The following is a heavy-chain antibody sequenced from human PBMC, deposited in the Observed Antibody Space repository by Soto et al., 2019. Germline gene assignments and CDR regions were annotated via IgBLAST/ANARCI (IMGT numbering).Heavy chain of an antibody. CDR3: AKGTAYGTTNLDY. D-gene: IGHD4-17*01. V-gene: IGHV3-21*01. J-gene: IGHJ4*02. Sequence: GGSLRLSCGASGFTFSDYSMNWVRQAPGKGLEWVSSITSSSAFLYYADSLKGRFTISRDNARNSLYLQMHSLRAEDTAVYYCAKGTAYGTTNLDYWGQGTLVTVSS. CDR2: ITSSSAFL. CDR1: GFTFSDYS.